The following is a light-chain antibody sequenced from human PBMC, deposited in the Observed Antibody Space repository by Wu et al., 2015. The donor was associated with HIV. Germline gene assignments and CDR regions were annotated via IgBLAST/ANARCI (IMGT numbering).Light chain of an antibody. CDR3: QHCDHLPYI. V-gene: IGKV1-33*01. CDR2: GAS. Sequence: DIQMTQSPSSLSASVGDRVTISCQASHDISNNLNWYQQKPGKAPKLLIYGASNLDTGVPSRFSGSGSGRDFTFTIISLQPADIATYYCQHCDHLPYIFGQGPGCRS. J-gene: IGKJ2*01. CDR1: HDISNN.